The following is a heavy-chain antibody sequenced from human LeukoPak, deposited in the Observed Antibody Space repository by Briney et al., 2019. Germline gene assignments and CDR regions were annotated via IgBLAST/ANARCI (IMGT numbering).Heavy chain of an antibody. CDR1: GFTFSNYW. CDR2: IKQDGSDK. J-gene: IGHJ4*02. Sequence: GGSLRLSCEGSGFTFSNYWMGWVRQAPGKGLEWVANIKQDGSDKHYVDSVKGRFTISRDNAKNSLYLQMNSLRAEDTAVYYCARVDQYSSGWWDYWGQGTLVTVSS. V-gene: IGHV3-7*01. D-gene: IGHD6-19*01. CDR3: ARVDQYSSGWWDY.